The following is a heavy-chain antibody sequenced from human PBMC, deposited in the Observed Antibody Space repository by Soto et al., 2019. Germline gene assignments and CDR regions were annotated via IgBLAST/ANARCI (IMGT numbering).Heavy chain of an antibody. D-gene: IGHD2-15*01. J-gene: IGHJ3*02. CDR2: IKQDGSEK. CDR3: ARDVGYCSGGSCPGLDDAFDI. V-gene: IGHV3-7*01. CDR1: GFTFSSYW. Sequence: GGSLRLSCAASGFTFSSYWMSWVRQAPGKGLEWVANIKQDGSEKYYVDSVKGRFTISRDNAKNSLYLQMNSLRAEDTAVYYCARDVGYCSGGSCPGLDDAFDIWGQGTMVPVS.